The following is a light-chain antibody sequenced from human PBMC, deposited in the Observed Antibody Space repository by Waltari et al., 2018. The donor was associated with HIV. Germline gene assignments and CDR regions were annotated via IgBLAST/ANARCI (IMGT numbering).Light chain of an antibody. CDR3: ETLDDNLNGLV. Sequence: QSVLTQPPSASGTPGQRVTISCSGSTSNIGNNAVSWYQQFPGTAPKLLIYSNNQRPSGVPDRFSGSKSGTSASLAISGLQSEDEANYYCETLDDNLNGLVFGGGTKLTVL. CDR2: SNN. J-gene: IGLJ2*01. V-gene: IGLV1-44*01. CDR1: TSNIGNNA.